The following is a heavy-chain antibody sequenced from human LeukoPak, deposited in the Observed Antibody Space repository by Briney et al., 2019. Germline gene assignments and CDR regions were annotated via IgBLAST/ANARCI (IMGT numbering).Heavy chain of an antibody. Sequence: QSGGSLRLSCAASGFSFSSYEMNWVRQAPGKGLEWVSYISSSGFAIYYADSVMRRFTISRDNAKNSLYLQMNSLRAEDTAVYYCARGRGYCLNGVCYKNYFDYWGQGTLVTVSS. V-gene: IGHV3-48*03. CDR2: ISSSGFAI. D-gene: IGHD2-8*01. CDR3: ARGRGYCLNGVCYKNYFDY. CDR1: GFSFSSYE. J-gene: IGHJ4*02.